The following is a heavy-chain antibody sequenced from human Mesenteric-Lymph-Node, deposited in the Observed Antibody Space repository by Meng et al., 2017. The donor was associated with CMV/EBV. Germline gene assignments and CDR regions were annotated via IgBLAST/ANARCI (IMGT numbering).Heavy chain of an antibody. J-gene: IGHJ6*02. Sequence: GGSLRLSCEGSDFTFSGYSMSWVRQAPGKGLEWVSYISTSETYTYYADSVKGRFTISRDNAKKSLYLQMNSLRVEDTAVYYCARLPDTSGWYGMDVWGQGTTVTVSS. CDR1: DFTFSGYS. CDR3: ARLPDTSGWYGMDV. V-gene: IGHV3-21*04. CDR2: ISTSETYT. D-gene: IGHD6-19*01.